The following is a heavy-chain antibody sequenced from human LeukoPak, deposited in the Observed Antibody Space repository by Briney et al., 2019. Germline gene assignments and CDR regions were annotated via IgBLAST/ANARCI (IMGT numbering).Heavy chain of an antibody. D-gene: IGHD3-10*01. CDR2: ISGSGAST. CDR3: VRGDGWFGELLNFDN. V-gene: IGHV3-23*01. Sequence: PGGSLRLSCAASGFTFSNYAMSWVRQAPGKGLEWVSLISGSGASTYYPDSVKGRFTISRDNAKNSLYLQMNSLRDEDTAVYYCVRGDGWFGELLNFDNWGQGTLVTVSS. CDR1: GFTFSNYA. J-gene: IGHJ4*02.